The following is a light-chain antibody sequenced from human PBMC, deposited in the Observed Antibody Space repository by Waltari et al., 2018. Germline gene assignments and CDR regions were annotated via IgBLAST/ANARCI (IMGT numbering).Light chain of an antibody. CDR1: QSVSSY. V-gene: IGKV3-11*01. Sequence: EIVLTQSPATLSLSPGERATLSCRASQSVSSYLAWYQQKPGQAPRLLIYDASNRATGIPARFSGSGSGTDFTLTISSLEPEDFAVYYCHQRSLWPWTFGQGTKVAIK. J-gene: IGKJ1*01. CDR3: HQRSLWPWT. CDR2: DAS.